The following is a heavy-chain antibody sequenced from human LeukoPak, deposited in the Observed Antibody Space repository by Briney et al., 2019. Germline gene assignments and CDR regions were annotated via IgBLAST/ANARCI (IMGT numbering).Heavy chain of an antibody. CDR2: INPSGGTT. D-gene: IGHD3-3*01. Sequence: GASVKVSCKASGYTFSSYYMHWVRQAPGQGLEWMGVINPSGGTTTYAQKFQGRVTMTRDTSTSTVYMEVSSLRSEDTAVYYCARMGGVPYHLGYYFDYWGQGTLVTVSS. CDR1: GYTFSSYY. CDR3: ARMGGVPYHLGYYFDY. V-gene: IGHV1-46*01. J-gene: IGHJ4*02.